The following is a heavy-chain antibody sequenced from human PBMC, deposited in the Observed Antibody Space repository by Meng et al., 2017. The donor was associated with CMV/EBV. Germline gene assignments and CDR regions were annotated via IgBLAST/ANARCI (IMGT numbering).Heavy chain of an antibody. D-gene: IGHD3-10*01. Sequence: SETLSLTCTVSGGSISSYYWSWIRQPPGKGLEWIGYIYYSGSTNYNPSLKSRVTISVDTSKNQFSLKLSSVTAADTAVYYRARDRTMVRGVHGMDVWGQGTTVTVSS. CDR3: ARDRTMVRGVHGMDV. J-gene: IGHJ6*02. CDR2: IYYSGST. CDR1: GGSISSYY. V-gene: IGHV4-59*01.